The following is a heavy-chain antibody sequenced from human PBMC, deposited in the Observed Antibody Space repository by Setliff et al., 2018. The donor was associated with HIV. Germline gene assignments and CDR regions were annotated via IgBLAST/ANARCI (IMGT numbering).Heavy chain of an antibody. CDR3: ARGPNLLTHYYDSSGYLREEGFDP. V-gene: IGHV4-39*07. D-gene: IGHD3-22*01. CDR2: IFHSGST. J-gene: IGHJ5*02. Sequence: PSETLSLTCTVSGDSINNNKYYWSWIRQPPGKGLEWTGEIFHSGSTNYNPSLKSRVTILVDKSKNQLSLRLSSVTAADTAVYYCARGPNLLTHYYDSSGYLREEGFDPWGQGTLVTVSS. CDR1: GDSINNNKYY.